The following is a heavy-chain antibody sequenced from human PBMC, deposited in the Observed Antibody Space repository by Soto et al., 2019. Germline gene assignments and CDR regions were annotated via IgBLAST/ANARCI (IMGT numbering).Heavy chain of an antibody. Sequence: RLSCTASGFTFGDYAMSWVRQAPGKGLEWVGFIRSKAYGGTTEYAASVKGRFSISRDDSKSVAYLQMNSLKTEDTAVYYCTRDRGYYGMDVWGQGTTVTVSS. D-gene: IGHD3-10*01. J-gene: IGHJ6*02. CDR2: IRSKAYGGTT. V-gene: IGHV3-49*04. CDR1: GFTFGDYA. CDR3: TRDRGYYGMDV.